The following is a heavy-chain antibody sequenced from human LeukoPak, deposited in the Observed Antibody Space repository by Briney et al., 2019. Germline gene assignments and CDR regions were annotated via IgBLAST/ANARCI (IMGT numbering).Heavy chain of an antibody. CDR1: GYTFTGCY. V-gene: IGHV1-2*02. Sequence: ASVKVSCKASGYTFTGCYMHWVRQAPGQGLEWMGWINPNSGGTNYAQKFQGRVTMTRDTSISTAYMELSRLRSDDTAVYYCARDDGDSSGWYYFDYWGQGTLVTVSS. J-gene: IGHJ4*02. D-gene: IGHD6-19*01. CDR2: INPNSGGT. CDR3: ARDDGDSSGWYYFDY.